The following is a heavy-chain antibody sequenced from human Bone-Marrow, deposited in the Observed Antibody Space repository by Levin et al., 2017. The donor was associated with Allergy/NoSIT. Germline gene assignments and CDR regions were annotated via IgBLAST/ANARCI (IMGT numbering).Heavy chain of an antibody. Sequence: GGSLRLSCKGSGYSFTNYWIGWVRQLPGKGLESMGIIYPGDSTTNHGPSFQGQFIMSVDKSVGTAYLEWSSLEASDTAMYYCARRQPGIGDAFDIWGHGTMVIVSS. V-gene: IGHV5-51*01. CDR3: ARRQPGIGDAFDI. J-gene: IGHJ3*02. CDR2: IYPGDSTT. CDR1: GYSFTNYW. D-gene: IGHD1-1*01.